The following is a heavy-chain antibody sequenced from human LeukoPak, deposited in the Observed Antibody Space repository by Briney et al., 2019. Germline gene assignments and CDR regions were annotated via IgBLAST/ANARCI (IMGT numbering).Heavy chain of an antibody. D-gene: IGHD6-13*01. V-gene: IGHV3-23*01. CDR1: GFTFSSYG. CDR3: ARFIAAPYYFDY. CDR2: ISGSGGST. J-gene: IGHJ4*02. Sequence: GGTLRLSCAASGFTFSSYGMSWVRQAPGKGLEWVSTISGSGGSTYFADSVKGRFTISRDNAKNSLYLQMNSLRAEDTAVYYCARFIAAPYYFDYWGRGTLVTVSS.